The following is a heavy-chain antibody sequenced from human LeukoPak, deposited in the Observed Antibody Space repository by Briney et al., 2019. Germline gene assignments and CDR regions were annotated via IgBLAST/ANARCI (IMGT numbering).Heavy chain of an antibody. V-gene: IGHV3-43D*03. CDR3: AKDRESYGLFYYMDV. CDR2: ISWDGGST. CDR1: GFTFDDYA. J-gene: IGHJ6*03. Sequence: GGSLRLSCAASGFTFDDYAMHWVRQAPGKVLEWVSLISWDGGSTYYADSVKGRFTISRDNSKNSLYLQMNSLRAEDTALYYCAKDRESYGLFYYMDVWGKGTTVTVSS. D-gene: IGHD5-18*01.